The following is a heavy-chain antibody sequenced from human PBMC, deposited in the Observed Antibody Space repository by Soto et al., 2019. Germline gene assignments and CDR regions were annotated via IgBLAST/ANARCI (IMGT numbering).Heavy chain of an antibody. CDR3: VRGLAESRSYYFDY. CDR2: IYHSGST. V-gene: IGHV4-4*02. J-gene: IGHJ4*02. Sequence: PSETLSLTCAVSGGSISSSNWWSWVRQPPGKGLEWIGEIYHSGSTNYNPSLRSRVTISVDKSKNQFSLNLSSVTAADTAVYFCVRGLAESRSYYFDYWGPGTLVTVSS. D-gene: IGHD6-19*01. CDR1: GGSISSSNW.